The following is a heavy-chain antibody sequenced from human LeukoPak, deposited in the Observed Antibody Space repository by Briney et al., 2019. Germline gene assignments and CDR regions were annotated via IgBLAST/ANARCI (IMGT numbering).Heavy chain of an antibody. CDR1: GFTFDDYA. J-gene: IGHJ6*03. V-gene: IGHV3-43*02. CDR3: AKDNDDYSNYGLYYYYYYMDV. D-gene: IGHD4-11*01. Sequence: GGSLRLSCAASGFTFDDYAMHWVRQAPGKGLEWVSLISGDGGSTYYADSVKGRFTISRDNSKNSLYLQMNSLGTEDTALYYCAKDNDDYSNYGLYYYYYYMDVWGKGTTVTVSS. CDR2: ISGDGGST.